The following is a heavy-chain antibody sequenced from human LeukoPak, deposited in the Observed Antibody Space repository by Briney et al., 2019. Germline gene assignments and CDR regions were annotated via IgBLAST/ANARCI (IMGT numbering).Heavy chain of an antibody. CDR2: IYYSGST. CDR1: GGSFATFY. D-gene: IGHD6-19*01. J-gene: IGHJ4*02. Sequence: SETLSLTCAVYGGSFATFYWSWIRQPPGKGLEYIGYIYYSGSTNYDPSLKSRVTISVDTSKQQFSLNLRSVTAADTAVYYCARGGWYYDYWGQGTLVTVSS. V-gene: IGHV4-59*01. CDR3: ARGGWYYDY.